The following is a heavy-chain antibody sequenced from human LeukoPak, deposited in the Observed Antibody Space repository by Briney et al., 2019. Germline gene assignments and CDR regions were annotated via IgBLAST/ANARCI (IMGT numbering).Heavy chain of an antibody. V-gene: IGHV3-30-3*01. D-gene: IGHD2-15*01. CDR2: ISYDGSNK. CDR1: GFTFSSYW. CDR3: ARGPGYCSGGSCYYYYYGMDV. J-gene: IGHJ6*02. Sequence: GGSLRLSCAASGFTFSSYWMSWVRQAPGKGLEWVAVISYDGSNKYYADSVKGRFTISRDNSKNTLYLQMNSLRAEDTAVYYCARGPGYCSGGSCYYYYYGMDVWGQGTTVTVSS.